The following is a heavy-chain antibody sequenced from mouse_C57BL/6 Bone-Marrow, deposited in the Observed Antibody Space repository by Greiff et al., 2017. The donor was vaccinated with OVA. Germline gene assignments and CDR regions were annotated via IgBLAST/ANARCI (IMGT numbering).Heavy chain of an antibody. D-gene: IGHD2-4*01. Sequence: EVMLVESGGGLVKPGGSLKLSCAASGFTFSSYAMSWVRQTPEKRLEWVATISDGGSYTYYPDNVKGRFTISRDNAKNNLYLQMSHLKSEDTAMYYCARDERLRRGAWFAYWGQGTLVTVSA. CDR3: ARDERLRRGAWFAY. CDR1: GFTFSSYA. V-gene: IGHV5-4*01. CDR2: ISDGGSYT. J-gene: IGHJ3*01.